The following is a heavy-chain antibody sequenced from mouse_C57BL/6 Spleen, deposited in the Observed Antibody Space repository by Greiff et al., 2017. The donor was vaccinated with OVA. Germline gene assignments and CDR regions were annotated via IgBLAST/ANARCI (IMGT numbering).Heavy chain of an antibody. D-gene: IGHD1-1*01. V-gene: IGHV1-53*01. J-gene: IGHJ4*01. CDR3: APLITRNARDY. CDR2: INPSNGGT. CDR1: GYTFTSYW. Sequence: QVQLQQPGTELVKPGASVKLSCKASGYTFTSYWMHWVKQRPGQGLEWIGNINPSNGGTNYDEKFKSKAPLTVDKSSSTAYMQLSSLTSENAAVYYCAPLITRNARDYWGQGTSVTVSS.